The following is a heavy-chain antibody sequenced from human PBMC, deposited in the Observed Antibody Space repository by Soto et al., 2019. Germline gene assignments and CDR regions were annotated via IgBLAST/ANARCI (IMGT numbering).Heavy chain of an antibody. Sequence: EVQLLESGGGLVQPGGSLRLSCAASGFTFSSYAMSWVRQAPGKGLEWVSAISGSGGSTYYADSVKGRFTISRDNSKNTLYLQMNSLRDEDTAVYYCAKAVIGGYSYGLLYGMDVWGQGTTVTVSS. CDR1: GFTFSSYA. CDR3: AKAVIGGYSYGLLYGMDV. D-gene: IGHD5-18*01. J-gene: IGHJ6*02. CDR2: ISGSGGST. V-gene: IGHV3-23*01.